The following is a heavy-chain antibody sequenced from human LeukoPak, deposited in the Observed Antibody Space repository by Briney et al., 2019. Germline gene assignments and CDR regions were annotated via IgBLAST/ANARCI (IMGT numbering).Heavy chain of an antibody. D-gene: IGHD2-21*02. Sequence: GGSLRLSCAASGFTFSNAWMSWVRQAPGKGLEWVGRIKSKTDGGTTDYAAPVKGRFTISRDDSKNTLYLQMNSLKTEDTAVYYCTTVRCGGDCYPVDYWGQGTLVTVSS. CDR3: TTVRCGGDCYPVDY. CDR1: GFTFSNAW. CDR2: IKSKTDGGTT. J-gene: IGHJ4*02. V-gene: IGHV3-15*01.